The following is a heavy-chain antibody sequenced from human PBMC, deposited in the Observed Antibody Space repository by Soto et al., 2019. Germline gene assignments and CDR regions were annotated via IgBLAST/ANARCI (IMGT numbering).Heavy chain of an antibody. D-gene: IGHD5-18*01. V-gene: IGHV3-48*02. J-gene: IGHJ4*02. CDR3: VRSKGGYSYGTPFDY. CDR1: GFIFSSYS. Sequence: GGSLRLSCAASGFIFSSYSMNWVRQAPGKGLEWVSYISISSNTIYYADSVKGRFTISRDNAKNSLYLQMNSLRDEDTAVYYCVRSKGGYSYGTPFDYWGQGTLVTVSS. CDR2: ISISSNTI.